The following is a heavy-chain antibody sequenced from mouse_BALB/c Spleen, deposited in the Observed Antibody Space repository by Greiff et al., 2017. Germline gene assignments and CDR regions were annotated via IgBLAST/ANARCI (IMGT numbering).Heavy chain of an antibody. J-gene: IGHJ4*01. V-gene: IGHV5-9-4*01. CDR3: ARSLLRLQNYYAMDY. CDR1: GFTFSSYA. CDR2: ISSGGSYT. Sequence: EVKLVESGGGLVKPGGSLKLSCAASGFTFSSYAMSWVRQSPEKRLEWVAEISSGGSYTYYPDTVTGRFTISRDNAKNTLYLEMSSLRSEDTAMYYCARSLLRLQNYYAMDYWGQGTSVTVSS. D-gene: IGHD1-2*01.